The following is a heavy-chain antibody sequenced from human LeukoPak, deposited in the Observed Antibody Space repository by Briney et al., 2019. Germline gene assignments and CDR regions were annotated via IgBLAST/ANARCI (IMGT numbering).Heavy chain of an antibody. CDR1: GGSISSYY. Sequence: SETLSLTCTVSGGSISSYYWSWIWQPPGKGLEWIGYIYYSGSTNYNPSLKSRVTISVDTSKNQFSLKLSSVTAADTAVYYCASGYGDYDAFDIWGQGTMVTVSS. J-gene: IGHJ3*02. V-gene: IGHV4-59*08. CDR2: IYYSGST. CDR3: ASGYGDYDAFDI. D-gene: IGHD4-17*01.